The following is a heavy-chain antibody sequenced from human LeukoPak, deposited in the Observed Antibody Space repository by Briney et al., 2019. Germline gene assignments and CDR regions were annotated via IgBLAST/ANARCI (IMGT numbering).Heavy chain of an antibody. V-gene: IGHV3-21*01. Sequence: PGGSLRLSCAASGFTFSSYWMSWVRQAPGKGLEWVSSISSSSSYIYYADSVKGRFTISRDNAKNSLYLQMNSLRAEDTAVYYCARDRPLGQLEPFDYWGQGTLVTVSS. CDR3: ARDRPLGQLEPFDY. CDR1: GFTFSSYW. J-gene: IGHJ4*02. D-gene: IGHD6-6*01. CDR2: ISSSSSYI.